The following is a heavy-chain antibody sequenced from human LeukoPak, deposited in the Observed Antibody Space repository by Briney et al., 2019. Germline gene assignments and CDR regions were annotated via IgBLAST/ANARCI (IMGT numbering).Heavy chain of an antibody. CDR3: ARQSRYYGSGSYYVPGAFDI. D-gene: IGHD3-10*01. CDR2: IYTSGST. Sequence: RASETLSLTRTVSGGSISSYYWSWIRQPAGKGLEWIGRIYTSGSTNYNPSLKSRVTMSVDTSKNQFSLKLSSVTAADTAVYYCARQSRYYGSGSYYVPGAFDIWGQGTMVTVSS. V-gene: IGHV4-4*07. CDR1: GGSISSYY. J-gene: IGHJ3*02.